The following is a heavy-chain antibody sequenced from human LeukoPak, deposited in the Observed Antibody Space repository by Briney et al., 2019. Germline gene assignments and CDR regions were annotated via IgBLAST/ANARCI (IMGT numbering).Heavy chain of an antibody. V-gene: IGHV4-59*01. J-gene: IGHJ4*02. Sequence: SETLSLTCTVSGGSISSYYWSWIRQPPGKGLEWIGYIYYSGSTNYNPSLKSRVTISVDTSKNQFSLKLSSVTAADTAAYYCAGLAVAGTGEDYWGQGTLVTVSS. CDR2: IYYSGST. D-gene: IGHD6-19*01. CDR3: AGLAVAGTGEDY. CDR1: GGSISSYY.